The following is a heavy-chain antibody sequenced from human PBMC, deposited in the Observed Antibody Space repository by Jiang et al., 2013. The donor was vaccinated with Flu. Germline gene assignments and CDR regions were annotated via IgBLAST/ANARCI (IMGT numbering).Heavy chain of an antibody. D-gene: IGHD1-26*01. CDR3: ARCRGYSGSYGRFDY. CDR1: GGSFSGYY. Sequence: LLKPSETLSLTCAVYGGSFSGYYWSWIRQPPGKGLEWIGEINHSGSTNYNPSLKSRVTISVDTSKNQFSLKLSSVTAADTAVYYCARCRGYSGSYGRFDYWGQGTLVTVSS. V-gene: IGHV4-34*01. J-gene: IGHJ4*02. CDR2: INHSGST.